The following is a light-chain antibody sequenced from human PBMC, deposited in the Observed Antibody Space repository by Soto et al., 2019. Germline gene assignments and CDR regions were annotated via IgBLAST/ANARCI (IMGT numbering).Light chain of an antibody. V-gene: IGKV1-9*01. J-gene: IGKJ4*01. Sequence: DIQLTQSPSFLSASVGDRVTISCRASQGISDYLAWYQQKPGKAPKLLIYGASTLQSGVPSRFSGSASWTEFTLTISSLQPEDFATYFGQHFNAYPLTFGGGTKLEIK. CDR3: QHFNAYPLT. CDR1: QGISDY. CDR2: GAS.